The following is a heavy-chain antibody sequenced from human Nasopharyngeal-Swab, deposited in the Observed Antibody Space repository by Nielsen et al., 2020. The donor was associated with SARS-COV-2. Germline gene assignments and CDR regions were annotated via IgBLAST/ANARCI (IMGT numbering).Heavy chain of an antibody. CDR2: ISAGGTT. D-gene: IGHD2-2*01. CDR3: AKGSPGQCSSVTCTGAIYLDY. V-gene: IGHV3-23*01. Sequence: GGSLRLSCAASGFSTSTYAMSWVRQAPGKGLEWVSAISAGGTTYYADSAKGRFTISRDNSKNTLYLQLNSLRDEDTAVYYCAKGSPGQCSSVTCTGAIYLDYWGQGTLVTVSS. CDR1: GFSTSTYA. J-gene: IGHJ4*02.